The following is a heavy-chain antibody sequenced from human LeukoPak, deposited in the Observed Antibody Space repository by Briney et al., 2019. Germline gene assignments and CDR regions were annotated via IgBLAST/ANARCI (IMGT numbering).Heavy chain of an antibody. J-gene: IGHJ4*02. D-gene: IGHD2-2*01. CDR1: GFTVSTNY. CDR2: IYSGGST. Sequence: GGSLRLSCAASGFTVSTNYMSWVRQAPGKGLEWVSIIYSGGSTYYADSVKGRFIISRDNSKNTLYLQMNSLRAEDTAVYYCASRGYQLLSPFDYWGQGTLVTVSS. V-gene: IGHV3-53*01. CDR3: ASRGYQLLSPFDY.